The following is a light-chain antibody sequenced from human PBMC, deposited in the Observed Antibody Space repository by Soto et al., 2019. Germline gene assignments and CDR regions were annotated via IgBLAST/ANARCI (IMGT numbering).Light chain of an antibody. CDR3: QQYGGSRWT. Sequence: EIVLTQSPCTLSLSPGERATLSCRASQSVSSTYLAWYQQKPGQAPRLLIYGASNRATGIPDRFSGSGSGTDFTLTISRLEPVDFAVYYCQQYGGSRWTFGQGTRVDI. CDR2: GAS. V-gene: IGKV3-20*01. CDR1: QSVSSTY. J-gene: IGKJ1*01.